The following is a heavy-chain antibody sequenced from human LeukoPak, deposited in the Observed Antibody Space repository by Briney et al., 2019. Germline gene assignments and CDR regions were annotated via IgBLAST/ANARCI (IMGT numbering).Heavy chain of an antibody. J-gene: IGHJ4*02. V-gene: IGHV1-2*02. D-gene: IGHD2-15*01. CDR2: INPNSGGT. Sequence: GASVKVSCKASGYTFTGYYMHWVRQAPGQGLEWMGWINPNSGGTNYAQKFQGRVTMTRDTSISTAYMELSRLRSDDTGVYYCARDCSGGSCYSRGDYWGQGTLVTVSS. CDR3: ARDCSGGSCYSRGDY. CDR1: GYTFTGYY.